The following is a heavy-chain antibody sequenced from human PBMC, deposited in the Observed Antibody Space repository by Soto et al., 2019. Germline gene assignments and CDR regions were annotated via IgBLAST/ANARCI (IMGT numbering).Heavy chain of an antibody. CDR1: GGSISSGGYY. J-gene: IGHJ4*02. D-gene: IGHD5-12*01. V-gene: IGHV4-31*03. CDR2: IYYSGST. CDR3: ARGLSGYDNN. Sequence: SETLSLTCTVSGGSISSGGYYWSWIRQHPGKGLEWIGYIYYSGSTYYNPSLKSRVTISVDTSKNQFSLKLSSVTAADTAVYYCARGLSGYDNNWGQGTLVTVSS.